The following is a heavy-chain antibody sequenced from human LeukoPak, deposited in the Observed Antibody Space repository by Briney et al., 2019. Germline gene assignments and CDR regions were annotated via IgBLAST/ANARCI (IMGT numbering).Heavy chain of an antibody. CDR3: ARDQRRGYSYGY. J-gene: IGHJ4*02. CDR1: GYTFTSYA. V-gene: IGHV1-3*01. CDR2: INAGNGNT. D-gene: IGHD5-18*01. Sequence: ASVKVSCKAPGYTFTSYAMHWVRQAPGQRLEWMGWINAGNGNTKYSQKFQGRVTITRDTSASTAYMELRSLRSDDTAVYYCARDQRRGYSYGYWGQGTLVTVSS.